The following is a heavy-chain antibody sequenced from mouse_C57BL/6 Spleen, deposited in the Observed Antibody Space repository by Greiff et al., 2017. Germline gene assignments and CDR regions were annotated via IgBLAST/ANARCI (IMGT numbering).Heavy chain of an antibody. CDR2: IYPSDSET. Sequence: VQLQQPGAELVRPGSSVKLSCKASGYTFTSYWMDWVKQRPGQGLEWIGNIYPSDSETHYNQKFKDKATLTVDKSSSTAYMQLSSLTSEDSAVYYCARRDYDWGGRFAYWGQGTLVTVSA. V-gene: IGHV1-61*01. CDR1: GYTFTSYW. CDR3: ARRDYDWGGRFAY. D-gene: IGHD2-4*01. J-gene: IGHJ3*01.